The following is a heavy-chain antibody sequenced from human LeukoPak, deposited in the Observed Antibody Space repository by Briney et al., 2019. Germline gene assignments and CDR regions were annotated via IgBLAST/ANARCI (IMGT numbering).Heavy chain of an antibody. CDR3: ARDYDKYCSSTSCSPTDY. CDR2: IWYDGSNK. CDR1: GFTFSSYA. Sequence: GSLRLSCAASGFTFSSYAMSWVRQAPGKGLEWVAVIWYDGSNKYYADSVKGRFTISRDNSKNTLYLQMNSLRAEDTAVYYCARDYDKYCSSTSCSPTDYWGQGTLVTVSS. D-gene: IGHD2-2*01. V-gene: IGHV3-33*08. J-gene: IGHJ4*02.